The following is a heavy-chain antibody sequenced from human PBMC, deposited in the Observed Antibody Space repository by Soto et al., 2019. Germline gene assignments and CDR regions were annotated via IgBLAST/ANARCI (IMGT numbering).Heavy chain of an antibody. Sequence: QVQLVQSGAEVKKPGSSVKVSCKASGGTFSSYTISWVRQAPGQGLEWMGRIIPILGIANYAQKFQGRVTITADKSTSTAYMELSRLRSEDTAVYYCASGYCSSTSCDMGGGVWTSSSCYYFDYWGQGTLVTVSS. D-gene: IGHD2-2*02. CDR1: GGTFSSYT. V-gene: IGHV1-69*02. J-gene: IGHJ4*02. CDR3: ASGYCSSTSCDMGGGVWTSSSCYYFDY. CDR2: IIPILGIA.